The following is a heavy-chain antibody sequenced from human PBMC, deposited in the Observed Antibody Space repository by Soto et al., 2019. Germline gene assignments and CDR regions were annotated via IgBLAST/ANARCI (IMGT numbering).Heavy chain of an antibody. V-gene: IGHV1-2*02. CDR1: GYTFTAYQ. CDR3: ARDYDFSSGSYYFDY. CDR2: INPNSGGA. Sequence: ASVKVSCKASGYTFTAYQIHWVRQAPGQGLEWMGWINPNSGGAYYAQKFQARVTMTRDTSISTDYMELSSLTSDDTAVYYCARDYDFSSGSYYFDYWRQGTLVTVSS. J-gene: IGHJ4*02. D-gene: IGHD3-3*01.